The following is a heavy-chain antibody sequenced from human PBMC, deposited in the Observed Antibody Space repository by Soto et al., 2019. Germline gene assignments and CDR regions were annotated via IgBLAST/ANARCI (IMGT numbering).Heavy chain of an antibody. J-gene: IGHJ4*02. CDR1: GGSVSSGSHY. V-gene: IGHV4-61*01. Sequence: ASETLSLTCTVSGGSVSSGSHYWSWIRQPPGKGLEWIGYIYYRGSTNYNPSLKSRVTISADTSKNQFSLKLSSVTAADTAVYYCARARGAATARDYWGQGTLVTVSS. CDR2: IYYRGST. D-gene: IGHD6-13*01. CDR3: ARARGAATARDY.